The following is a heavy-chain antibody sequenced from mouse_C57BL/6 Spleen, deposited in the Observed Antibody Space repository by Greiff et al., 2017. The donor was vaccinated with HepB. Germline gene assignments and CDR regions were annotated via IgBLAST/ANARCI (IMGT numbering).Heavy chain of an antibody. V-gene: IGHV1-82*01. CDR1: GYAFSSSW. Sequence: VKLQESGPELVKPGASVKISCKASGYAFSSSWMNWVKQRPGKGLEWIGRIYPGDGDTNYNGKFKGKATLTADKSSSTAYMQLSSLTSEDSAVYFCARSVYYYGSSYWFAYWGHRTLVTVSA. CDR3: ARSVYYYGSSYWFAY. D-gene: IGHD1-1*01. CDR2: IYPGDGDT. J-gene: IGHJ3*01.